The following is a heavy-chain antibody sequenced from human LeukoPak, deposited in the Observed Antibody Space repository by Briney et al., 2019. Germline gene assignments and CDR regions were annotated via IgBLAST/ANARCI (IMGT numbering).Heavy chain of an antibody. J-gene: IGHJ4*02. CDR2: ISAYNGNT. Sequence: ASVKVSCKAYGYTFTSYGISWVRQAPGQWLEWMGWISAYNGNTNYAQKLQGRVTMTTDTSTSTAYMELRSLRSDDTAVYYCARDPARFWNGWNFWGQGTLVTVSS. CDR3: ARDPARFWNGWNF. V-gene: IGHV1-18*01. CDR1: GYTFTSYG. D-gene: IGHD3-3*01.